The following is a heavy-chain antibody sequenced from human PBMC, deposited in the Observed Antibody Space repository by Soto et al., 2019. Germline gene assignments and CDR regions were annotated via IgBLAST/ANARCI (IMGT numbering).Heavy chain of an antibody. CDR2: INAGNGNT. CDR1: GYTFSSYA. V-gene: IGHV1-3*01. D-gene: IGHD1-26*01. CDR3: ARVVGATGD. J-gene: IGHJ4*02. Sequence: QVQLVQSGAEVKKPGASVKVSCKASGYTFSSYAMHWVRQAPGQRLEWMGWINAGNGNTKYSQKFQGRVTITRDTCASSAYMAVSSRRSEDTAVYYCARVVGATGDWGQGTLVTVSS.